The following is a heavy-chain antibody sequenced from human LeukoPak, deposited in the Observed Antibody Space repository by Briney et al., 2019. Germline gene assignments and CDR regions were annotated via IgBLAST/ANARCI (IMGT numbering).Heavy chain of an antibody. CDR3: ARGPFWSGYYDD. D-gene: IGHD3-3*01. Sequence: GGSLRLSCAASGFTVSSNYMNWVRQAPGKGLEWVSYISDSGSTIYYADSVKGRFTISRDNAKNSLYLQVNSLRAEDTAVYYCARGPFWSGYYDDWGQGTLVTVSS. J-gene: IGHJ4*02. V-gene: IGHV3-11*01. CDR1: GFTVSSNY. CDR2: ISDSGSTI.